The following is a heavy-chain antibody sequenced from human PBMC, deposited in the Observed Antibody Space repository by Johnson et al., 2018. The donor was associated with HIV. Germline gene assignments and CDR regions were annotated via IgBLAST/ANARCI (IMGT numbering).Heavy chain of an antibody. J-gene: IGHJ3*02. D-gene: IGHD3-10*01. CDR2: ISYDGSNK. CDR1: GFTFSSYA. Sequence: VQLVESVGGVVQPGRSLRLSCAASGFTFSSYAMHWVRQAPGKGLEWVAVISYDGSNKYYADSVKGRFTISRDNSKNTLYLQMNSLKTEDTAVYYCTTGKLGRHDAFDIRGQGTMVTVSS. CDR3: TTGKLGRHDAFDI. V-gene: IGHV3-30-3*01.